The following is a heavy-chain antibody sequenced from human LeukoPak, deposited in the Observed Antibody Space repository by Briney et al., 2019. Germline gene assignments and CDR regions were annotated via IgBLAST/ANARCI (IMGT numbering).Heavy chain of an antibody. CDR2: ISDTGNT. J-gene: IGHJ4*02. Sequence: GGSLRLSCAASGFTLSSYAMSWVRQAPGKGLEWVSAISDTGNTYHADSVKGRFTISRDSSKNTLFLQMSRLRPEDAAVYYCAKAPVTTCRGAFCYPFDYWGLGTLVTVSS. D-gene: IGHD2-15*01. V-gene: IGHV3-23*01. CDR3: AKAPVTTCRGAFCYPFDY. CDR1: GFTLSSYA.